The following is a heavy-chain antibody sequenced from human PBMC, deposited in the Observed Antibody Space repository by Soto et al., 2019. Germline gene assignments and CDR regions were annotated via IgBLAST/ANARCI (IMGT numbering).Heavy chain of an antibody. V-gene: IGHV4-34*01. D-gene: IGHD3-10*01. J-gene: IGHJ4*02. CDR2: ISPSGTT. CDR3: ATSLRFGTQPEI. Sequence: SETLSLTCAVSGGSFSDNYWTWFRQPPNKGLEWIGEISPSGTTKYIPSLWSRATISVDTSKNQFSLKVTSVTAADTAVYYCATSLRFGTQPEIWGRGTLVTVSS. CDR1: GGSFSDNY.